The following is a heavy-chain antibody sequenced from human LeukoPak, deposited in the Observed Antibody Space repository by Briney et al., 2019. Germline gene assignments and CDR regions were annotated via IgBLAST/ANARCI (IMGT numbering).Heavy chain of an antibody. V-gene: IGHV4-34*01. Sequence: SETLSLTCAVYGGSFSGYYWSWIRQPPGKGLEWIGEINHSGSTNYNPSLKSRVTISVDTSKNQFSLKLSSVTAADTAVYYCARGRRGVGYYFDYWAQEPLVTVSS. D-gene: IGHD2-8*02. J-gene: IGHJ4*02. CDR3: ARGRRGVGYYFDY. CDR1: GGSFSGYY. CDR2: INHSGST.